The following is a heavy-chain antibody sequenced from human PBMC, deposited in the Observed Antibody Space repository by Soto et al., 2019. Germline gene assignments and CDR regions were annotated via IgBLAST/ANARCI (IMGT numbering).Heavy chain of an antibody. Sequence: QVQLVESGGGVVQPGRSLRLSCAASGFTFSSYGMHWVRQAPGKGLEWVAVIWYDGSNKYYADSVKGRFTISRDNSKNTLYLQMNSLRAEDTAVYYCARDIRHCTNGVCPTSYSFDYWGQGTLVTVSS. J-gene: IGHJ4*02. CDR2: IWYDGSNK. CDR1: GFTFSSYG. D-gene: IGHD2-8*01. CDR3: ARDIRHCTNGVCPTSYSFDY. V-gene: IGHV3-33*01.